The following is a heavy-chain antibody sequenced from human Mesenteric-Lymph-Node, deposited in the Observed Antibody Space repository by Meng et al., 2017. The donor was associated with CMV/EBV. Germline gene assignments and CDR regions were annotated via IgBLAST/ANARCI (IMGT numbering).Heavy chain of an antibody. Sequence: GGSLRLSCKGSGYSFTRYWIGWVRQMPGKGLEWMGIISPSDSDTKYNPSFQGQVTISADKSINTAYLQWSSLKASDTAMYYCARSYDFWTLYLNHFDYWGQGTLVTVSS. V-gene: IGHV5-51*01. CDR1: GYSFTRYW. J-gene: IGHJ4*02. CDR3: ARSYDFWTLYLNHFDY. D-gene: IGHD3-3*01. CDR2: ISPSDSDT.